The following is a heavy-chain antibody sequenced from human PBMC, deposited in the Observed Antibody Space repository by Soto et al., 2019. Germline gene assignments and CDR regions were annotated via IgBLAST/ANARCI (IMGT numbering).Heavy chain of an antibody. CDR2: IKQNRNEK. CDR1: GLALSAYC. Sequence: LRLFCEASGLALSAYCLTLVRRGRGKGPEWVANIKQNRNEKKYLESLGSRYTIATDITNNSLYLRKASLRAEDTTTYFCARGLTSGVSYAAVCGGYIPSTYGLDVWGQGTAVTVSS. V-gene: IGHV3-7*01. CDR3: ARGLTSGVSYAAVCGGYIPSTYGLDV. D-gene: IGHD3-16*01. J-gene: IGHJ6*02.